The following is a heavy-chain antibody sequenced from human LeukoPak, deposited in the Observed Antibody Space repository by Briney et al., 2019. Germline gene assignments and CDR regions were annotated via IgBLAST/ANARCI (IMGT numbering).Heavy chain of an antibody. J-gene: IGHJ3*02. D-gene: IGHD3-10*01. V-gene: IGHV5-51*01. CDR2: IYTGDSYT. CDR1: GYIFTSYW. Sequence: GASLQISCKCSGYIFTSYWIAWVRQLPGKGVEWMGIIYTGDSYTTYSPSFQGQVTISADKSISTVYLQWRSLKASDTAMYYCARRSGSDALDIWGQGTMVTVSS. CDR3: ARRSGSDALDI.